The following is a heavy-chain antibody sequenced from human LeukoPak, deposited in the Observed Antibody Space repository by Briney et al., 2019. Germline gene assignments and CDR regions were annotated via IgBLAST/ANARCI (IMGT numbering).Heavy chain of an antibody. CDR2: IYYSGST. CDR1: GGSISSYY. CDR3: ARGSYGSGSYLGLNWFDP. J-gene: IGHJ5*02. Sequence: SETLSLTCTVSGGSISSYYWSWIRQPPGKGLEWIGYIYYSGSTNYNPSLKGRVTISVDTSKNQFSLRLSSVTAADTAVYYCARGSYGSGSYLGLNWFDPWGQGTLVTVSS. V-gene: IGHV4-59*01. D-gene: IGHD3-10*01.